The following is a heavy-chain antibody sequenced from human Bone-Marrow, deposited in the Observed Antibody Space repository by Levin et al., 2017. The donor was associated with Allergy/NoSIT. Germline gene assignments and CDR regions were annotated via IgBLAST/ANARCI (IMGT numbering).Heavy chain of an antibody. CDR1: GFTFSTYA. J-gene: IGHJ6*02. D-gene: IGHD3-22*01. V-gene: IGHV3-23*02. Sequence: GGSLRPSCAASGFTFSTYAMTWVRQAPGKGLEWICSISGSGSITYYGDSVKGRVTISRDNSRDTLYLQMSSLRAEDTAVYFCAKDRDSSSARAYGLDVWGQGTTVTVSS. CDR2: ISGSGSIT. CDR3: AKDRDSSSARAYGLDV.